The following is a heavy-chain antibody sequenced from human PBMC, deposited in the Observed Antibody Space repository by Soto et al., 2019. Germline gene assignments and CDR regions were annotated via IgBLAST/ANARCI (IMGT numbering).Heavy chain of an antibody. D-gene: IGHD3-3*01. CDR2: INHSGST. J-gene: IGHJ5*02. V-gene: IGHV4-34*01. Sequence: QVQLQQWGAGLLKPSETVSLTCAVYGGSFIGYYGTWIRQPPGKGLEWIGEINHSGSTNYNPSLKRRVTISADMSKNQFSLRLSSVTAADTAVYYCATLGHYDFWSGFRKGNWFDPWGQGTLVTVSS. CDR3: ATLGHYDFWSGFRKGNWFDP. CDR1: GGSFIGYY.